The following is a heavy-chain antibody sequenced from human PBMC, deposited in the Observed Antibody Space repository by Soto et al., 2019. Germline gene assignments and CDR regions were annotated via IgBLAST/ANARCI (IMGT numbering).Heavy chain of an antibody. J-gene: IGHJ4*02. V-gene: IGHV4-39*01. CDR1: GISVSTSYYY. Sequence: LXLTCAVSGISVSTSYYYWGWVRQPPGKGLDWIGNIYYSGSTFYNPSLRSRVTLSVDTSKNQFSLRLNSVTAADTAVYFCAGFVVPASRNSDFDYWGQGPLVTVSS. CDR3: AGFVVPASRNSDFDY. CDR2: IYYSGST. D-gene: IGHD2-15*01.